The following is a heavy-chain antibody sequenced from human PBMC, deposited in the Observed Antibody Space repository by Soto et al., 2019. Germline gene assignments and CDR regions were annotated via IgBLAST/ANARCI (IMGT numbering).Heavy chain of an antibody. CDR3: ASAKTYSDY. CDR1: GGSISSGDYY. J-gene: IGHJ4*02. D-gene: IGHD2-21*01. CDR2: IYYGGST. Sequence: QVQLQESGPELVKPSQTLSLTCTVSGGSISSGDYYWRWIRQPPGKGLEWIGYIYYGGSTYYNPSLESRVTISVDGSESLCPLKLSSVTAADPAVYYCASAKTYSDYWGQGTLVTVSS. V-gene: IGHV4-30-4*01.